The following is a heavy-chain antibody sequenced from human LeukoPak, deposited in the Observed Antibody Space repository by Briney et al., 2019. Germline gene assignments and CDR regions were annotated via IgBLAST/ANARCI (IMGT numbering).Heavy chain of an antibody. CDR2: ISYDGSNK. CDR3: ARETYYDILTGYFTYYYYYMDV. V-gene: IGHV3-30*03. Sequence: GGSLRLSCAASGFTFSSYGMHWVRQAPGKGLEWVAVISYDGSNKYYADSVKGRFTISRDNAKNSLYLQMNSLRAEDTAVYYCARETYYDILTGYFTYYYYYMDVWGKGTTVTVSS. J-gene: IGHJ6*03. D-gene: IGHD3-9*01. CDR1: GFTFSSYG.